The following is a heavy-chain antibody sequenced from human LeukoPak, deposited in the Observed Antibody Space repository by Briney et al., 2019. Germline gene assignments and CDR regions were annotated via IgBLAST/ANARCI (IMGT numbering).Heavy chain of an antibody. V-gene: IGHV3-30*04. J-gene: IGHJ1*01. CDR1: GFPFSTNA. Sequence: PGGSLRLSCAASGFPFSTNAMHWVRQAPGKGLEWMAVISFDGNSDTYADPVEGRFTISRDNSKNTLYLQMNSLRHDDAAVYYCARDGANSVFQGGAYSLDWGQGALVTVSS. CDR2: ISFDGNSD. D-gene: IGHD4-23*01. CDR3: ARDGANSVFQGGAYSLD.